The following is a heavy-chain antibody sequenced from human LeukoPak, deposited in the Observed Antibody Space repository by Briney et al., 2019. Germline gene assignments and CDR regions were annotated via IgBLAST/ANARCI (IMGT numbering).Heavy chain of an antibody. V-gene: IGHV4-34*01. CDR3: AAGRLSRTYGPQTQYFQS. CDR1: AGSFRSHY. D-gene: IGHD3-10*01. CDR2: INYNGNT. Sequence: SETLSLTCAVYAGSFRSHYWSWLRQSPGKGPEWIGEINYNGNTDYNPSLKSRVTISVDTSKKQFSLKLTSATAADTAVYYCAAGRLSRTYGPQTQYFQSWGQGTLVTVSS. J-gene: IGHJ1*01.